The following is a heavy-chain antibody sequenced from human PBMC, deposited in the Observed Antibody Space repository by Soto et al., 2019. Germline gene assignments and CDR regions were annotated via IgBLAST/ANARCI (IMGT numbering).Heavy chain of an antibody. J-gene: IGHJ4*02. V-gene: IGHV1-69*13. CDR2: IIPIFGTA. CDR1: GVTFSSYA. CDR3: ARGADYYDSSAQQSFDY. Sequence: GASVKVSCKASGVTFSSYAISWVRQAPGQGLEWMGGIIPIFGTANYAQKFQGRVTITADESTSTAYMELSSLRSEDTAVYYCARGADYYDSSAQQSFDYWGQGTLVTVSS. D-gene: IGHD3-22*01.